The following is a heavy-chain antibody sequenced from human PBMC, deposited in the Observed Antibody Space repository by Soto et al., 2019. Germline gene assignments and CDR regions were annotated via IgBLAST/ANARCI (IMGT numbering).Heavy chain of an antibody. CDR2: INHSGRT. D-gene: IGHD6-19*01. CDR1: GGSFNGYQ. Sequence: PSETLSLTCAVYGGSFNGYQWTWIRQPPGKGLEWIGEINHSGRTNSNPTLKSRVTISVDTSKNQLSLKLNSVTAADTAVYYCARGLTGAVTGRYYFDYWGQGSLVTVS. J-gene: IGHJ4*02. V-gene: IGHV4-34*01. CDR3: ARGLTGAVTGRYYFDY.